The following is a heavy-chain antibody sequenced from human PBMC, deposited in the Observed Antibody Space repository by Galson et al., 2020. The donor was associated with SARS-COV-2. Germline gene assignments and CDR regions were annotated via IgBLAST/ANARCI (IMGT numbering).Heavy chain of an antibody. CDR2: IFFDGSEK. CDR3: ARDGQSRRCWAFDY. D-gene: IGHD2-21*01. CDR1: GFTFSDHA. V-gene: IGHV3-33*01. J-gene: IGHJ4*02. Sequence: GESLKISCAASGFTFSDHAMHWVRQAPGKGLEWVAQIFFDGSEKYYGDSVRGRFTISRDSSKNTVYLQMNNLRVDDTAVYYCARDGQSRRCWAFDYWGQGTLLTVSS.